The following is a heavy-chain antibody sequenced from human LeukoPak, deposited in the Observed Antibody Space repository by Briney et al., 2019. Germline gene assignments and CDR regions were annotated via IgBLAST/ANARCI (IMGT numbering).Heavy chain of an antibody. CDR3: AKIGYCSGGSCQKTRGAFDI. J-gene: IGHJ3*02. D-gene: IGHD2-15*01. CDR1: GFTFSSYA. Sequence: GGSLRLSCAASGFTFSSYAMSWVRQAPGKGLEWVSAISGSGGSTYYADSVKGRFTISRDNSKNTLYLQMNSLRAEDTAVYYCAKIGYCSGGSCQKTRGAFDIWGQGTMVTVSS. V-gene: IGHV3-23*01. CDR2: ISGSGGST.